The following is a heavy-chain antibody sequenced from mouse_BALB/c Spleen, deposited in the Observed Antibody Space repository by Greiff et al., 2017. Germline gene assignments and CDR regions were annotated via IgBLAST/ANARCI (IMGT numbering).Heavy chain of an antibody. CDR2: INPYNDGT. V-gene: IGHV1-14*01. CDR1: GYTFTSYV. D-gene: IGHD2-1*01. Sequence: VQLQQSGPELVKPGASVKMSCKASGYTFTSYVMHWVKQKPGQGLEWIGYINPYNDGTKYNEKFKGKATLTSDKSSSTAYMELSSLTSEDSAVYYGARGIYCVNYNAMDCGGQGTSVTVSS. J-gene: IGHJ4*01. CDR3: ARGIYCVNYNAMDC.